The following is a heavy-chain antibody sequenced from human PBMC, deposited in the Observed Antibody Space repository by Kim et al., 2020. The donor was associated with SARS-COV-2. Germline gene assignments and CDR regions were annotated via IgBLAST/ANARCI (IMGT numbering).Heavy chain of an antibody. V-gene: IGHV3-23*01. Sequence: GGSLRLSCVASGFTFSNYAMTWARQAPGKGLEWVSSIDDNAVNKYYGDSVKGRFTMSRDNSEDTAYLQMSSLRVEDTAVYYCVRGGAAAWAYWGQGIMVT. CDR1: GFTFSNYA. D-gene: IGHD6-13*01. CDR3: VRGGAAAWAY. J-gene: IGHJ4*02. CDR2: IDDNAVNK.